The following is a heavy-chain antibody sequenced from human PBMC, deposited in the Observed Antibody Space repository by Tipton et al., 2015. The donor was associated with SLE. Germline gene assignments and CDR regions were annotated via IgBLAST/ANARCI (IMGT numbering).Heavy chain of an antibody. CDR3: ARANGAVGGQVPYWYFEL. CDR1: GGSFSGYY. V-gene: IGHV4-34*01. D-gene: IGHD6-19*01. Sequence: TLSLTCALYGGSFSGYYWSWIRQPPGKGLEWIGYIDHIGGNKYKPSLESRVTISLDTSKNLFSLKMSSVTAADTATYYCARANGAVGGQVPYWYFELWGRGTLVTVSA. CDR2: IDHIGGN. J-gene: IGHJ2*01.